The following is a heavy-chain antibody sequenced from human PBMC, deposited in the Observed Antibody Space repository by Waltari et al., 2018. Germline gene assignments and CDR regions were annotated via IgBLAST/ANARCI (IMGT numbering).Heavy chain of an antibody. V-gene: IGHV4-34*02. CDR2: INHNGNR. J-gene: IGHJ6*02. D-gene: IGHD2-15*01. Sequence: QVQLQQWGAGQLQPSETLSLTCAVYGGSFSGYYWGWIRQPPGKGLGWIGVINHNGNRNYNPARRGRIAMFGDTSRGRFSLKVDSVTAAETAVYYCVRLEDCSGPGGNCYSGDSFALDVWGQGTSVTVSS. CDR1: GGSFSGYY. CDR3: VRLEDCSGPGGNCYSGDSFALDV.